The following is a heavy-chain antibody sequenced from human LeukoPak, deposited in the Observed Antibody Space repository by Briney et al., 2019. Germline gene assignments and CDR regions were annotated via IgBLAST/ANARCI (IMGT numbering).Heavy chain of an antibody. CDR3: ARAYAGGYSV. D-gene: IGHD2-2*01. Sequence: SVKVSCKASGYTFTSYGISWVRQAPGQGLEWMGRIIPIFGTANYAQKFQGRVTITTDESTSTAYMELSSLRSEDTAVYYCARAYAGGYSVWGQGTLVTVSS. CDR2: IIPIFGTA. J-gene: IGHJ4*02. CDR1: GYTFTSYG. V-gene: IGHV1-69*05.